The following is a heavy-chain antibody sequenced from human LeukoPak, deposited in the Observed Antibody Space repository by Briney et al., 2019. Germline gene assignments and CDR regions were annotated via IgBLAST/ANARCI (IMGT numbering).Heavy chain of an antibody. V-gene: IGHV3-21*04. J-gene: IGHJ5*02. CDR3: ARDIVVVPLVMGWFDP. D-gene: IGHD2-2*01. CDR2: IDTSSRYI. Sequence: GGSLRLSCAASGFTFSSYSMNWVRQAPGKGLEWVSSIDTSSRYIYYGDSVKGRFTISRDNAKNSLYLQMNSLRAKDTAVYYCARDIVVVPLVMGWFDPWGQGTLVTVSS. CDR1: GFTFSSYS.